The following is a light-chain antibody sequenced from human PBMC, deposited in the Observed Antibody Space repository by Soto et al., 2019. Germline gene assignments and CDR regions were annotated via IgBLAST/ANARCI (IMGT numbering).Light chain of an antibody. CDR1: SSDVGNYNL. CDR3: CSDAGSTTFRVL. V-gene: IGLV2-23*03. CDR2: EGS. J-gene: IGLJ2*01. Sequence: QSALTQPASVSGSPGQSITISCTGTSSDVGNYNLVSWYQQHPGKAPKLMIYEGSKRPSGVSNRFSGSKSGNTASLTISGLQAEDAADYYCCSDAGSTTFRVLFGGGTKLTVL.